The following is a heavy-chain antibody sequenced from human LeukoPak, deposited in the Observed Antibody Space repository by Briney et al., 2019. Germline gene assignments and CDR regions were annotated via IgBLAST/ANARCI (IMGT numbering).Heavy chain of an antibody. V-gene: IGHV1-24*01. J-gene: IGHJ4*02. D-gene: IGHD1-26*01. CDR2: FDPEDGES. CDR1: GASLSETS. Sequence: ASVKVSCKVSGASLSETSIHWVRQAPGQWLEWMGGFDPEDGESIFAQRFQGRFSMTEDTSTDTANMELRSLRPEDTAVYYCATADKWEPLDYWGQGTLVTVSS. CDR3: ATADKWEPLDY.